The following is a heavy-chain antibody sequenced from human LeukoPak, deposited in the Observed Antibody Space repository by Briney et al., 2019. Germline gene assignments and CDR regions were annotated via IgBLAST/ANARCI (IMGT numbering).Heavy chain of an antibody. D-gene: IGHD2-2*01. Sequence: ASVKVSCKASGYTFTSYGISWVRQAPGQGLEWMGWISAYNGNTNYAQKLQGRVTMTTDTSTSTAYMELRSLGSDDTAVYYCARALLGYCSSTSCHGSDYYGMDVWGKGTTVTVSS. CDR3: ARALLGYCSSTSCHGSDYYGMDV. V-gene: IGHV1-18*04. J-gene: IGHJ6*04. CDR2: ISAYNGNT. CDR1: GYTFTSYG.